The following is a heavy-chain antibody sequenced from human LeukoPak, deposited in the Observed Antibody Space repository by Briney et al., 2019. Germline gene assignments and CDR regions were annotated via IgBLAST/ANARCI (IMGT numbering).Heavy chain of an antibody. V-gene: IGHV4-4*07. CDR3: AREFSGTSIAARVFDS. J-gene: IGHJ4*02. D-gene: IGHD6-6*01. CDR2: IHTSGST. CDR1: VGSITSYY. Sequence: PSETLSLTSTVPVGSITSYYWTSIRQPAGKGLEWIGRIHTSGSTNYNPSLKSRVTMSVDTSTNQFSLNLSSVTAADTAMYYCAREFSGTSIAARVFDSWGQGTLVTVSS.